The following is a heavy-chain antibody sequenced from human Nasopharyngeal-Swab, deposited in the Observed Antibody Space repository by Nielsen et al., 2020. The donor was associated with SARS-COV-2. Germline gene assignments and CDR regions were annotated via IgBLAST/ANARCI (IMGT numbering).Heavy chain of an antibody. J-gene: IGHJ6*02. D-gene: IGHD6-13*01. CDR2: ISSSSSYI. Sequence: GESLKISCAASGFTFSSYSMNWVRQAPGKGLEWVSSISSSSSYIYYADSVKGRFTISRDNSKNTLYLQMNSLRAEDTAVYYCAKDSYSSTYCGMDVWGQGTTVTVSS. V-gene: IGHV3-21*01. CDR3: AKDSYSSTYCGMDV. CDR1: GFTFSSYS.